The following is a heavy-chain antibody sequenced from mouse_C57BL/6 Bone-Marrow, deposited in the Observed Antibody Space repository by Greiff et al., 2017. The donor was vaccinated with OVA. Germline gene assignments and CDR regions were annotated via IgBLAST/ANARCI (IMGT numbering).Heavy chain of an antibody. CDR3: ARMGAYTTVRYFDV. V-gene: IGHV1-76*01. CDR1: GYTFTDYY. CDR2: IYPGSGNT. D-gene: IGHD1-1*01. Sequence: VQLQQSGAELVRPGASVKLSCKASGYTFTDYYINWVKQRPGQGLEWIARIYPGSGNTYYNEKFKGKATLTAEKSSSTAYMQLSSLTSEDSAVYFCARMGAYTTVRYFDVWGTGTTVTVSS. J-gene: IGHJ1*03.